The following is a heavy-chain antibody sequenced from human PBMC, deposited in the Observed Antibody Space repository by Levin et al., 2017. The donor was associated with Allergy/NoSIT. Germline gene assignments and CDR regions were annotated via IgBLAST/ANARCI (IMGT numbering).Heavy chain of an antibody. J-gene: IGHJ4*02. V-gene: IGHV3-20*04. CDR2: INWNGGST. CDR3: ARSGRVDSSGKEFDY. Sequence: PGESLKISCAASGFTFDDYGMSWVRQAPGKGLEWVSGINWNGGSTGYADSVKGRFTISRDNAKNSLYLQMNSLRAEDTALYYCARSGRVDSSGKEFDYWGQGTLVTVSS. CDR1: GFTFDDYG. D-gene: IGHD3-22*01.